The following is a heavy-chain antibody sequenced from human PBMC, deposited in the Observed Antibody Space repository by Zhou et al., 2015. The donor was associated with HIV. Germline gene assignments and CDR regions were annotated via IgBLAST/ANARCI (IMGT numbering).Heavy chain of an antibody. CDR2: IIPVFDTA. CDR1: GAAFNTFN. D-gene: IGHD3-3*01. V-gene: IGHV1-69*01. Sequence: QVQLVQSGAEVKKPGSSVRVSCRTYGAAFNTFNINWIRQAPGRGLEWMGGIIPVFDTADYARKFQGKVTITVDASTKTGFLELRNLRPDDTAVYYCASTGPQHDFWSGFWVYWGQGTLVTVSS. J-gene: IGHJ4*02. CDR3: ASTGPQHDFWSGFWVY.